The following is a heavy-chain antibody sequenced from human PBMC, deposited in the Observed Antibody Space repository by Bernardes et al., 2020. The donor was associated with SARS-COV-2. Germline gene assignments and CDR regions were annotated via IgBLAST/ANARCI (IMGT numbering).Heavy chain of an antibody. V-gene: IGHV3-74*01. D-gene: IGHD3-10*01. CDR3: VRDGSYSFDS. Sequence: GGSLRLSCAASGFTFRSYWMHWVRQAPGKGLVWVSRIITAGSITTYADSVKGRFTISRDNAKNTPFLQMNRLRAEDTAVYYGVRDGSYSFDSWGQGTLITVSS. CDR2: IITAGSIT. CDR1: GFTFRSYW. J-gene: IGHJ5*01.